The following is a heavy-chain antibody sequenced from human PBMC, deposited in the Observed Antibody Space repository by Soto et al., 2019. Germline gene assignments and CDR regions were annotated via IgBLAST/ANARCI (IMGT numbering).Heavy chain of an antibody. V-gene: IGHV3-23*01. CDR1: RFTFRNYG. CDR2: ISPTGEQR. J-gene: IGHJ6*02. CDR3: AKRYGSGSYRDFNSYYGMDI. Sequence: GGSLRLSCAASRFTFRNYGMSWVRQGPGKGLEWVSGISPTGEQRFYVDSVRGRFFISRDNSQNTLSLEMSNLRADDTAVYYCAKRYGSGSYRDFNSYYGMDIWGQGTSVTVSS. D-gene: IGHD3-10*01.